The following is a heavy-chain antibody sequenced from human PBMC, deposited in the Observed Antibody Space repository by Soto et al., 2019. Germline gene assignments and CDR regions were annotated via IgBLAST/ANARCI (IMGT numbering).Heavy chain of an antibody. CDR2: ISAYNGNT. D-gene: IGHD2-2*03. V-gene: IGHV1-18*01. Sequence: QVQLVQSGAEVKKPGASVKVSCKASGYTFTSYGISWVRQASGQGLEWMGWISAYNGNTNYAQKLQGRVTMTTDTATSTAYMEMRSLRSDATAVYYCARDVDSVVVQAAKNAFDNWGQGTMVTVSS. CDR1: GYTFTSYG. J-gene: IGHJ3*02. CDR3: ARDVDSVVVQAAKNAFDN.